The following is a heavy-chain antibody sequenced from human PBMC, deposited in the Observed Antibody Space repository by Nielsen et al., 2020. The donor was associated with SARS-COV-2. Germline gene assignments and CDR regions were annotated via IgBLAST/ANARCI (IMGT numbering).Heavy chain of an antibody. J-gene: IGHJ4*02. V-gene: IGHV4-34*01. Sequence: PGKGLEWIGEINHSGSTNYNPSLKSRVTISVDTSKNQFSLKLSSVTAADTAVYYCARQGSLSGVDYWGQGTLVTVSS. D-gene: IGHD7-27*01. CDR2: INHSGST. CDR3: ARQGSLSGVDY.